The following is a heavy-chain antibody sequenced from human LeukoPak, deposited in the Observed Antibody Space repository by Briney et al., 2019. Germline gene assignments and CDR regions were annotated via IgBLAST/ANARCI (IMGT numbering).Heavy chain of an antibody. CDR3: ARLGYHYGSGISDY. CDR2: ISNSGNT. V-gene: IGHV4-59*08. J-gene: IGHJ4*02. D-gene: IGHD3-10*01. Sequence: SETLSLTCTVSGDPIRSHYWSWIRQPPGEGLEWIGYISNSGNTDYNPSLKRRVTISIDTSKNQFYLKLSSVTAADTAVYYCARLGYHYGSGISDYWGQGTLVTVSS. CDR1: GDPIRSHY.